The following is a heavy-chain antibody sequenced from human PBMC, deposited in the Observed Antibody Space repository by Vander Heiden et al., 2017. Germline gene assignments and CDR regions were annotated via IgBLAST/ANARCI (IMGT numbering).Heavy chain of an antibody. Sequence: QVQLVESGGGVVQPGRSLRLSCAASGFTFSSYGMHWVRQAPGKGLEWVAVISYDGSNTYYADSVKGRFTISRDNSKNTLYLQMYSLRAEDTAVYYCAKEMYTAMALLDYWGQGTLVTVSS. J-gene: IGHJ4*02. CDR1: GFTFSSYG. CDR2: ISYDGSNT. V-gene: IGHV3-30*18. D-gene: IGHD5-18*01. CDR3: AKEMYTAMALLDY.